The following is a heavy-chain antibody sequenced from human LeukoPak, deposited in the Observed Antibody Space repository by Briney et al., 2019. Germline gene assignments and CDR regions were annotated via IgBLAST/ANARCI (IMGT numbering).Heavy chain of an antibody. CDR2: INPSGGST. D-gene: IGHD6-19*01. Sequence: ASVKVSFKASGYTFTIYGISWVRQAPGQGLEWMGIINPSGGSTSYAQKFQGRVTMTRDMSTSTVYMELSSLRSEDTAVYYCARGAVAGTFDPWGQGTLVTVSS. CDR3: ARGAVAGTFDP. CDR1: GYTFTIYG. J-gene: IGHJ5*02. V-gene: IGHV1-46*01.